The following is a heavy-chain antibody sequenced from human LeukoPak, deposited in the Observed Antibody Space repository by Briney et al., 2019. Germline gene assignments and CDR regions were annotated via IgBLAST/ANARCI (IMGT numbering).Heavy chain of an antibody. Sequence: GASVKVSCKASGYTFTSYCMHWVRQAPGQGLEWMGIINPSGGSTSYAQKFQGRVTMTRDMSTSTVYMELSSLRSEDTAVYYCARGRLGGAIGYWGQGTLVTVSS. CDR3: ARGRLGGAIGY. CDR1: GYTFTSYC. CDR2: INPSGGST. D-gene: IGHD2-2*02. V-gene: IGHV1-46*01. J-gene: IGHJ4*02.